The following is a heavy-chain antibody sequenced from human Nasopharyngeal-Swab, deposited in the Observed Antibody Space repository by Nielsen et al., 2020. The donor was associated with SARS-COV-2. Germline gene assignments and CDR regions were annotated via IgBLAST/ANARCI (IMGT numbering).Heavy chain of an antibody. D-gene: IGHD2-15*01. Sequence: WILQPPGKGLGWVSGISWNSGSIGYADSVKGRFTISRDNAKNSLYLQMNSLRAEDTALYYCAKVVAAHYYYYGMDVWGQGTTVTVSS. CDR3: AKVVAAHYYYYGMDV. CDR2: ISWNSGSI. V-gene: IGHV3-9*01. J-gene: IGHJ6*02.